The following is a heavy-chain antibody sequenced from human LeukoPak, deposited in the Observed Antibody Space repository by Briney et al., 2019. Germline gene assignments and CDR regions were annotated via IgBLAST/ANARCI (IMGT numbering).Heavy chain of an antibody. CDR1: GFSFSSYQ. V-gene: IGHV3-48*03. Sequence: PGGSLRLSCTVSGFSFSSYQMNWVRQAPGKGLEWVSRTSDDDTTIYYADSVKGRFTISRDDAKSSLYLEMKSLRAEDTAIYYCARGHGTSWFPFDSWGQGTLVTVSS. J-gene: IGHJ4*02. CDR3: ARGHGTSWFPFDS. CDR2: TSDDDTTI. D-gene: IGHD6-13*01.